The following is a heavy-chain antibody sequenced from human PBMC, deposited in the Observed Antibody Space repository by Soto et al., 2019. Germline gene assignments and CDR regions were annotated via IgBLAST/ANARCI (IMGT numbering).Heavy chain of an antibody. CDR3: ARVVYYDRSRFGL. Sequence: GGSLRLSCAASGFTFSNYNMNCVRQAPGKGPEWVSSISSSSDYIYYADSVKGRLTISRDNAKNSLYLKRSSQRAEVTAVYYCARVVYYDRSRFGLWGQGTMVTV. D-gene: IGHD3-22*01. J-gene: IGHJ3*01. V-gene: IGHV3-21*04. CDR2: ISSSSDYI. CDR1: GFTFSNYN.